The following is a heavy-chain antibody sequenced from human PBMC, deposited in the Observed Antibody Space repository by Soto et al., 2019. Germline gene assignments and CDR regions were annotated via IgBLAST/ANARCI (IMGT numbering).Heavy chain of an antibody. CDR2: INHSGST. V-gene: IGHV4-34*01. J-gene: IGHJ4*02. CDR3: ARGLSRTYYDFWSGYYFDY. CDR1: GGSFSGYY. Sequence: LSLTCAVYGGSFSGYYWSWIRQPPGKGLEWIGEINHSGSTNYNPSLKSRVTISVDTSKNQFSLKLSSVTAADTAVYYCARGLSRTYYDFWSGYYFDYWGQGTLVTVSS. D-gene: IGHD3-3*01.